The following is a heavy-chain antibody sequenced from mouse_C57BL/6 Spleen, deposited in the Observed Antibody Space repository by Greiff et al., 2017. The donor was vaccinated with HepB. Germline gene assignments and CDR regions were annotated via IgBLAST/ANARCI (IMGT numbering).Heavy chain of an antibody. CDR1: GFTFTSYD. CDR2: IYPRDGST. CDR3: AREGVTTAGYAMGY. Sequence: VQLQQSGPELVKPGASVKLSCKASGFTFTSYDINWVQQRPGQGLEWIGWIYPRDGSTKYNEKFKGKATLTVDTSSSTEYMELHSLTSEDSAVYFCAREGVTTAGYAMGYWGQGTSVTVSS. J-gene: IGHJ4*01. D-gene: IGHD2-12*01. V-gene: IGHV1-85*01.